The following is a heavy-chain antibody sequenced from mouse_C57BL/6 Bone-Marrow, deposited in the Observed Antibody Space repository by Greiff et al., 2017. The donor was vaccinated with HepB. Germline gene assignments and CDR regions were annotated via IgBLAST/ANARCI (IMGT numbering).Heavy chain of an antibody. CDR2: IDPSDSYT. D-gene: IGHD1-2*01. CDR3: ARLLRQPY. V-gene: IGHV1-69*01. CDR1: GYTFTSYW. Sequence: VQLQQPGAELVMPGASVKLSCKASGYTFTSYWMHWVKQRPGQGLEWIGEIDPSDSYTNYNQKFKGKSTLTVDKSSSTAYMQLSSLTSEDSAVYYCARLLRQPYWGQGTTLTVSS. J-gene: IGHJ2*01.